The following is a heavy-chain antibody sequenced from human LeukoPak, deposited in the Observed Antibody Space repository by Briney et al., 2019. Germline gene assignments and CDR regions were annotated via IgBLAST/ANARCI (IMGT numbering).Heavy chain of an antibody. CDR3: ARVRLSGSGFDS. J-gene: IGHJ5*01. CDR1: GYTFSSYD. Sequence: GASVTVSCKTFGYTFSSYDITWVRQAPGHGLEWMGEMNPNRAKTAYHQKFLGRVTMTWNTSVNTAYMELTSLTSEDTAVYYCARVRLSGSGFDSWGQGTPVTVSS. CDR2: MNPNRAKT. V-gene: IGHV1-8*01.